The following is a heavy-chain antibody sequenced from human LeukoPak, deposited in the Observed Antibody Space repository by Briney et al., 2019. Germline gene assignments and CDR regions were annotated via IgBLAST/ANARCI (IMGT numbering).Heavy chain of an antibody. CDR1: GGTFSSFA. CDR3: ARAGEGYKSYYYYVDV. V-gene: IGHV1-69*06. Sequence: SVKVSCKASGGTFSSFAISWVRQAPGQGLEWMGGIIPIFDTAYYAQKFQGRVTITADKSTSTAYMELSSLRSEDTAVYYCARAGEGYKSYYYYVDVWSKGTTVTVSS. D-gene: IGHD5-24*01. CDR2: IIPIFDTA. J-gene: IGHJ6*03.